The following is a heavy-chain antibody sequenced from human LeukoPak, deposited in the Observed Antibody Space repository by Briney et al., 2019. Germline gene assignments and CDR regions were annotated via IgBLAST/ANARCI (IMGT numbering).Heavy chain of an antibody. CDR1: GYTFTGYY. CDR3: ARRLVYYYYGMDV. CDR2: INPNSGGT. D-gene: IGHD3-22*01. Sequence: ASVTVSRKASGYTFTGYYMHWVRPAPGQGLAWMGWINPNSGGTNYAQKFQGRVTITRDTSISTAYMELSRLRSDDTAAYYFARRLVYYYYGMDVWGQGATVTVSS. V-gene: IGHV1-2*02. J-gene: IGHJ6*02.